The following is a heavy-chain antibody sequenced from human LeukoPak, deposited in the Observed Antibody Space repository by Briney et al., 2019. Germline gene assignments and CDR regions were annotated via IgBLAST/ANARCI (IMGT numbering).Heavy chain of an antibody. J-gene: IGHJ4*02. CDR3: ARVGESYCSGGSCYSGLFDY. CDR1: GGSISSGGYY. D-gene: IGHD2-15*01. Sequence: SQTLSLTCTVSGGSISSGGYYWSWIRQHPGKGLEWIGYIYYSGSTYYNPSLKGRVTISVDTSKNQFSLKLSSVTAADTAVYYCARVGESYCSGGSCYSGLFDYWGQGTLVTVSS. V-gene: IGHV4-31*03. CDR2: IYYSGST.